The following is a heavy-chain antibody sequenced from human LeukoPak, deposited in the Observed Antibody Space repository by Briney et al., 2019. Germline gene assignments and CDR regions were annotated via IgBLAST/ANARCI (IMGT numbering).Heavy chain of an antibody. CDR1: GFTFSNAW. D-gene: IGHD3-3*01. V-gene: IGHV3-15*01. J-gene: IGHJ4*02. CDR2: IKSKTDGGTT. CDR3: TTATYYDLWSGYNPYDY. Sequence: GGSLRLSCAASGFTFSNAWMSWVRQAPGKGLEWVGRIKSKTDGGTTDYAAPVKGRFTISRDDSKNTLYLQMNSLKTEDTAVYYCTTATYYDLWSGYNPYDYWGQGTLVTVSS.